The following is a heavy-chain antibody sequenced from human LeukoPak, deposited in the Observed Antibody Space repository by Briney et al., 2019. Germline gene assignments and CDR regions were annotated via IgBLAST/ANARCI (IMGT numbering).Heavy chain of an antibody. Sequence: MPSETLSLTCAVYGASFSGYCWRWIRQSPGKGLEWIGEISHSGSTNSNPSLKSRVTISMDSSKNQFSLRLNSVTAADTAVYYCARGHLSTYYDYVWETYRYTGSDFDHWGQGTLVTVSS. D-gene: IGHD3-16*02. J-gene: IGHJ4*02. V-gene: IGHV4-34*01. CDR2: ISHSGST. CDR1: GASFSGYC. CDR3: ARGHLSTYYDYVWETYRYTGSDFDH.